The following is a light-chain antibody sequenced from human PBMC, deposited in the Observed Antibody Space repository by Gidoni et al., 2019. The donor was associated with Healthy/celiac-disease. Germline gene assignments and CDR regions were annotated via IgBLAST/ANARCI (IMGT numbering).Light chain of an antibody. Sequence: DIQMIQSPSTLSASVGDRVTITCRASQRISSWLAWYQQKPGKAPKLLIYDASSFESGVPSRFSGSGSGTEFTLTISSLQPDDFATYYCQQYNSYSRTFGQWTKLEIK. V-gene: IGKV1-5*01. CDR1: QRISSW. CDR2: DAS. CDR3: QQYNSYSRT. J-gene: IGKJ2*01.